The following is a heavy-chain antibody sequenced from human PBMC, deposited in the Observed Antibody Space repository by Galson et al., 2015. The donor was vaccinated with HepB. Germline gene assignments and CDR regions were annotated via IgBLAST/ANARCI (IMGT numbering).Heavy chain of an antibody. V-gene: IGHV4-34*01. CDR1: GGSFSSYY. D-gene: IGHD4-17*01. J-gene: IGHJ6*03. CDR3: ARADYGDNYYYYYMDV. CDR2: INHSGST. Sequence: TLSLTCAVYGGSFSSYYWSWIRQPPGKGLEWIGEINHSGSTNYNPSLKSRVTISVDTSKNQFSLKLSSVTAADTAVYYCARADYGDNYYYYYMDVWGKGTTVTVSS.